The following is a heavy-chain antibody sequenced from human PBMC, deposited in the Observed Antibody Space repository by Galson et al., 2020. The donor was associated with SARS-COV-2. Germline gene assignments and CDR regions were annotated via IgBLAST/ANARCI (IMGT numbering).Heavy chain of an antibody. Sequence: QLGESLKISCAASGFTFSGSTIHWVRQASGKGLEWVGRIRGKANSYATAYGESVKGRFTISRDDSKNTAYLQMNSLRTEDTAVYYCARLVCGSGCSGFDPWGPGTLVTVSS. D-gene: IGHD6-19*01. CDR1: GFTFSGST. V-gene: IGHV3-73*01. CDR3: ARLVCGSGCSGFDP. J-gene: IGHJ5*02. CDR2: IRGKANSYAT.